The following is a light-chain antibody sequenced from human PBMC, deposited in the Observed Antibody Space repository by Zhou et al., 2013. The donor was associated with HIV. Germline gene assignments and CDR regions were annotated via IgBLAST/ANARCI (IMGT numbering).Light chain of an antibody. Sequence: DIQMTQSTSTLSASVGDRVTITCRASQSISDLLAWYQQQPGKAPKLLIYAASSLQSGVPSRFSGSGSGTEFTLTISTLQPDDFATYYCQQYKSSSSYSFGQGTKLEI. CDR1: QSISDL. J-gene: IGKJ2*03. V-gene: IGKV1-5*01. CDR3: QQYKSSSSYS. CDR2: AAS.